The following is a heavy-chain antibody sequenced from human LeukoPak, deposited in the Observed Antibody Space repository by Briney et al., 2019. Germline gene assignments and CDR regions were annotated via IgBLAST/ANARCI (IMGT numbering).Heavy chain of an antibody. Sequence: GASVKVSCKASGGTFSSYAISWVRQAPGQGLEWMGRIIPILGIANYAQKFQGRVTITADKSTSTAYMELSSLRSEDTAVYYCASAVPAAIKHRFDPWGQGTLVTVSS. CDR3: ASAVPAAIKHRFDP. CDR1: GGTFSSYA. V-gene: IGHV1-69*04. CDR2: IIPILGIA. D-gene: IGHD2-2*02. J-gene: IGHJ5*02.